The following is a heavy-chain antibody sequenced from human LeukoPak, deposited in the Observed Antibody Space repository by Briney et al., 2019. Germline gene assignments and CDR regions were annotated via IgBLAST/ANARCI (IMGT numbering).Heavy chain of an antibody. Sequence: ASVKVSCKASGYTFTGYYMHWVRQAPGQGLEWMGRINPNSGGTNYAQKFRGRVTMTRDTSISTAYMELSRLTSDDTAVYYCARDVIYYDSSGYYPYYWGQGTLATVSS. J-gene: IGHJ4*02. CDR2: INPNSGGT. CDR1: GYTFTGYY. V-gene: IGHV1-2*06. D-gene: IGHD3-22*01. CDR3: ARDVIYYDSSGYYPYY.